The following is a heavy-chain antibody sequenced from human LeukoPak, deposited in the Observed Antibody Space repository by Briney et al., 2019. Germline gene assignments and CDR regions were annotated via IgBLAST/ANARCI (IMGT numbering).Heavy chain of an antibody. Sequence: PGGSLRLSCAASGFTVSSNYMSWVRQAPGKGLEWVSVIYSGGSTYYADSVKGRFTISRDNSKNTLYLQMNSLRAEDTAVYYCARELGYCSGGSCYPYFDYWGQGTLVTVSS. D-gene: IGHD2-15*01. CDR1: GFTVSSNY. J-gene: IGHJ4*02. CDR2: IYSGGST. V-gene: IGHV3-66*01. CDR3: ARELGYCSGGSCYPYFDY.